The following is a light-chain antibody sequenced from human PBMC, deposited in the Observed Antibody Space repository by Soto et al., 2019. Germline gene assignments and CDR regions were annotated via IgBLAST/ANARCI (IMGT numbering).Light chain of an antibody. CDR3: QQYGSSPLST. Sequence: EIVLTQSPGTLSLSPGERATLSCRASQSVSSSYLAWYQQKPGQAPRLLIYGASSRATGIPDRFSDSGSGTDFTLTISRLEPEDFAVYYCQQYGSSPLSTFGQGTKVEIK. J-gene: IGKJ1*01. CDR2: GAS. CDR1: QSVSSSY. V-gene: IGKV3-20*01.